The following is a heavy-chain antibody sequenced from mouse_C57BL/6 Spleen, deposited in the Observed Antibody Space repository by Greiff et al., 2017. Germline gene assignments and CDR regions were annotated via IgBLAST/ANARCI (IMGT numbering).Heavy chain of an antibody. V-gene: IGHV1-62-2*01. CDR2: FYPGSGSI. Sequence: QVQLKESGAELVKPGASVKLSCKASGYTFTEYTIHWVKQRSGQGLEWIGWFYPGSGSIKYNEKFKDKATLTADKSSSTVYMELSRLTSEDSAVYFCARHEDNYGSSYGDYFDYWGQGTTLTVSS. J-gene: IGHJ2*01. D-gene: IGHD1-1*01. CDR1: GYTFTEYT. CDR3: ARHEDNYGSSYGDYFDY.